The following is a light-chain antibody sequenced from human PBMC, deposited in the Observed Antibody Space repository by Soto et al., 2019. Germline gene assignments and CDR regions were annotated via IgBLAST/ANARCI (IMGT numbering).Light chain of an antibody. CDR1: SSDIGRYNF. Sequence: QSVLTQPASMSGSPGQSITISCTGTSSDIGRYNFVSWYQHHPGKAPKLIIYEATKRPSGVSYRFSGSKSGNTASLTISGLQAEDAADYYCTSYTITSPYVFGTGTKVTVL. V-gene: IGLV2-14*01. CDR3: TSYTITSPYV. CDR2: EAT. J-gene: IGLJ1*01.